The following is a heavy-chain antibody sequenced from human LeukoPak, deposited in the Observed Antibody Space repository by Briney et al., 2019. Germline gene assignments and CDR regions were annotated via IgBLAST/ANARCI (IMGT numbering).Heavy chain of an antibody. CDR2: VKQDGSQR. CDR3: ARRGGSSSRRSPIDY. D-gene: IGHD6-6*01. V-gene: IGHV3-7*01. Sequence: GGSLRLSCTASGSTFSDYWMTWVRQAPGKGPEWVANVKQDGSQRYYVDSVRGRFTISRDNAKNSLFLQMNGLRAEDTAVYYCARRGGSSSRRSPIDYWGQGTLVTVSS. J-gene: IGHJ4*02. CDR1: GSTFSDYW.